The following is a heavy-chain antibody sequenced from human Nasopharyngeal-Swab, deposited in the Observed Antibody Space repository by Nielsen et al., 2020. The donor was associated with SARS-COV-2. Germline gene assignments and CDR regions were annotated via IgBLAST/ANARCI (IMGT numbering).Heavy chain of an antibody. D-gene: IGHD3-16*02. CDR3: ARGDLASWGYIAFDI. CDR2: IYYSGNT. Sequence: GSLRLSCTVSGGSISSSSYYWGWIRQPPGKGLEWIGSIYYSGNTYYNPSLKSRGTISMDTSKNQFSLKLISVTAADTALYYCARGDLASWGYIAFDIWGQGTMVTVSS. CDR1: GGSISSSSYY. V-gene: IGHV4-39*07. J-gene: IGHJ3*02.